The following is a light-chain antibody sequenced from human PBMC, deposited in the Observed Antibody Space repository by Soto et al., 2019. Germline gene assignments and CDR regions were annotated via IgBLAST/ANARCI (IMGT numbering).Light chain of an antibody. CDR3: SSYTTTSTLV. CDR2: EVS. J-gene: IGLJ2*01. Sequence: QSALTQPASVSGSPGQSITISCTGSSSDVGAYNYVSWYQQHPGKAPKLIISEVSDRPSGISARFTGSKSGNVASLTISGLQTEDEADYFCSSYTTTSTLVFGGGTKLTVL. CDR1: SSDVGAYNY. V-gene: IGLV2-14*01.